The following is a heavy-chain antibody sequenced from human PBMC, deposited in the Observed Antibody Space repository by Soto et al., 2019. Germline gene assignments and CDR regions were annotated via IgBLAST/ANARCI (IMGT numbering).Heavy chain of an antibody. V-gene: IGHV3-20*01. CDR3: AKAYSSSIYYYYMDV. J-gene: IGHJ6*03. CDR1: GFTFDDYG. Sequence: AGGSPRLSCAASGFTFDDYGMSWVRQAPGKGLEWVSGINWNGGSTGYADSVKGRFTISRDNAKNSLYLQMNSLRAEDTALYHCAKAYSSSIYYYYMDVWGKGTTVTVSS. D-gene: IGHD6-6*01. CDR2: INWNGGST.